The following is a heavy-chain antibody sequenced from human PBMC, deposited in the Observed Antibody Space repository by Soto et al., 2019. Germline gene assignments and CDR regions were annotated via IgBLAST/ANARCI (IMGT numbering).Heavy chain of an antibody. Sequence: PGGSLRLSCAASGFTFSSYATHWVRQAPGKGLEWVAFISYDGRDKFYADSVKGRFTISRDNSKNTLYLQMNSLRAEDTAVFYCAREGGSEGGAFDIWGQGTMVTVSS. CDR3: AREGGSEGGAFDI. J-gene: IGHJ3*02. D-gene: IGHD2-15*01. V-gene: IGHV3-30-3*01. CDR2: ISYDGRDK. CDR1: GFTFSSYA.